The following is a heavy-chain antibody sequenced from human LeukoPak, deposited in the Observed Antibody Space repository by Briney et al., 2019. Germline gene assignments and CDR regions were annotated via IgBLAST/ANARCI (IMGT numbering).Heavy chain of an antibody. CDR2: INHSGST. D-gene: IGHD2-2*03. Sequence: KPSETLSLTCAVYGGSLSDYYWSWIRQPPGKGLEWIGEINHSGSTNYNPSLKSRVTISVDTSKNQFSLKLSSVTAADTAVYYCARGRGYGYCSSTSCYSPLFDPWGQGTLVTVSS. V-gene: IGHV4-34*01. CDR3: ARGRGYGYCSSTSCYSPLFDP. J-gene: IGHJ5*02. CDR1: GGSLSDYY.